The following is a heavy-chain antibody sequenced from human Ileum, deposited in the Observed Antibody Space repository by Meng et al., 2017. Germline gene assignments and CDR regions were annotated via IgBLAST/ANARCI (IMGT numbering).Heavy chain of an antibody. CDR2: IPHRGSS. J-gene: IGHJ1*01. CDR3: LRGSGGSV. CDR1: VDSITNHNW. Sequence: QVQLRESGPALVKPSETLSLTFAVSVDSITNHNWWAWVRQPPGKGLEWIGEIPHRGSSAYTPSLKSRVSMSIAKSKNQFSLKLTSVTAADTAVYHCLRGSGGSVWGQGTLVTVSS. V-gene: IGHV4-4*02. D-gene: IGHD3-10*01.